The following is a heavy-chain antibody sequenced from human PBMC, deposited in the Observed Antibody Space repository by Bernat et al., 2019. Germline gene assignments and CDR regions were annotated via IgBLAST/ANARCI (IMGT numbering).Heavy chain of an antibody. CDR2: ISSSGSTI. Sequence: EVQLVESGGGLVQPGGSLRLSCAASGFTFSSYEMNWVRQAPGKGLEWVSYISSSGSTIYYADSVKGRFTISRDNAKNSLYLKMNSLRAEDTAVYYCARVRSCTGCPENYNWFDPWGQGTLVTVSS. V-gene: IGHV3-48*03. J-gene: IGHJ5*02. CDR1: GFTFSSYE. D-gene: IGHD2-8*02. CDR3: ARVRSCTGCPENYNWFDP.